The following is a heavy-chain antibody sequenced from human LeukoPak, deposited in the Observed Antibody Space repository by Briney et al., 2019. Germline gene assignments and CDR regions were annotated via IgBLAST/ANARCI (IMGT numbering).Heavy chain of an antibody. Sequence: GGSLRLSCAASGFTFSSYAMHWVRQAPGKGLEWVSVIYSGGSTYYADSVKGRFTISRDNSKNTLYLQMNSLRAEDTAVYYCAAYYYDSSGYLNWGQGTLVTVSS. J-gene: IGHJ4*02. V-gene: IGHV3-66*01. D-gene: IGHD3-22*01. CDR3: AAYYYDSSGYLN. CDR1: GFTFSSYA. CDR2: IYSGGST.